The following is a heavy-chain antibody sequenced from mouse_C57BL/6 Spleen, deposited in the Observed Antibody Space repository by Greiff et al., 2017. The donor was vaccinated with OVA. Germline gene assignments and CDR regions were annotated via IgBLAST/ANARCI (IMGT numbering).Heavy chain of an antibody. CDR3: ASLNYYGSSSYYFDY. D-gene: IGHD1-1*01. CDR2: IYPGSGST. CDR1: GYNFTSYW. V-gene: IGHV1-55*01. J-gene: IGHJ2*01. Sequence: QVQLQQPGAELVKPGASVKMSCKASGYNFTSYWITWVKQRPGQGLEWIGDIYPGSGSTNYNEKFKSKATLTVDTSSSTAYMQLSSLTSEDSAVYYCASLNYYGSSSYYFDYWGQGTTLTVSS.